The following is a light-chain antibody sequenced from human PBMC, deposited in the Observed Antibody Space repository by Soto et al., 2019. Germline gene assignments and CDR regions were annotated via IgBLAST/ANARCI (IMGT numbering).Light chain of an antibody. CDR3: QSYDSSLSGSGV. CDR1: SSNIGAGYD. Sequence: QSVLTQPPSVSGAPGQRVTISCTGSSSNIGAGYDVHWYQQLPGTAPKLLIYGNNNRPSGVPDRLSGSKSGTSASLAITGLQAEDEGDYYCQSYDSSLSGSGVFGGGTKLTVL. CDR2: GNN. J-gene: IGLJ2*01. V-gene: IGLV1-40*01.